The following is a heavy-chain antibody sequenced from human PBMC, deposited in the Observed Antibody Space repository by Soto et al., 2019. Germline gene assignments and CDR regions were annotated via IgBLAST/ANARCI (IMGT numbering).Heavy chain of an antibody. Sequence: EGQLVESGGGLVQPGGSLRLSCVASGFTFTDYWMHWVRQAPGKGLVWVSRISGDGRTTNYVDSVKGRFTISRDNVKKTLELQMKSLNAEDTGGYYFVRRRWEPPGGDSWGQGTQVTVSS. CDR1: GFTFTDYW. V-gene: IGHV3-74*01. CDR3: VRRRWEPPGGDS. J-gene: IGHJ4*02. D-gene: IGHD3-16*01. CDR2: ISGDGRTT.